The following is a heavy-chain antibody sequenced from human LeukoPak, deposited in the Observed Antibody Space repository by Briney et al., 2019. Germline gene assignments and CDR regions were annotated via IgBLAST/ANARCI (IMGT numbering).Heavy chain of an antibody. J-gene: IGHJ4*02. CDR1: GGSFSSGGYY. CDR2: NYQSRTT. CDR3: AKGVRGKADY. Sequence: PSQTLSLTCTVSGGSFSSGGYYWIWIRQHPGKGLEWFGYNYQSRTTYYNPSLKSRVTISVDTSKNQFSLKLSSVTAADTGVYYCAKGVRGKADYWGQGTLVTVSS. V-gene: IGHV4-31*03. D-gene: IGHD3-10*01.